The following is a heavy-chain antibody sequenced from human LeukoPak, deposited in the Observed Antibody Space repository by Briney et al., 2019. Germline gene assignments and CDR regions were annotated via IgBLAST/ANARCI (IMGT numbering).Heavy chain of an antibody. D-gene: IGHD3-10*01. J-gene: IGHJ4*02. CDR3: ARGQDYGSGSYFDY. CDR2: TYYRSKWYN. CDR1: GDSVSSKSTA. Sequence: SQTLSLTCAISGDSVSSKSTAWNWIRQSPSRGLEWLERTYYRSKWYNDYAVSVKSRITINPDTSKNQFSLQLNSVTPEDTAVYYCARGQDYGSGSYFDYWGQGTLVTVSS. V-gene: IGHV6-1*01.